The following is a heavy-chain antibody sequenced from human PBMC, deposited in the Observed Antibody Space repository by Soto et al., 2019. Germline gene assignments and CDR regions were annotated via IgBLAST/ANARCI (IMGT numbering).Heavy chain of an antibody. V-gene: IGHV4-30-4*01. D-gene: IGHD4-4*01. CDR3: ARGDYSNYFDY. J-gene: IGHJ4*02. Sequence: TSETLSLTCTVSGGSISSGDYYWSWIRQPPGKGLEWIGYIYYSGSTYYNPSLKSRVTISVDTSKNQFSLKLSSVTAADTAVYYCARGDYSNYFDYWGQGTLVTVSS. CDR1: GGSISSGDYY. CDR2: IYYSGST.